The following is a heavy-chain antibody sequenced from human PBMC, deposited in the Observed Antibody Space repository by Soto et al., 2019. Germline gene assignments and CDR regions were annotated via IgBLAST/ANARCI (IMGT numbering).Heavy chain of an antibody. CDR1: GVPITTGGYY. V-gene: IGHV4-31*01. J-gene: IGHJ6*02. CDR3: ARAGSSMGYYTYYGFDV. CDR2: IYHTGRT. D-gene: IGHD2-2*02. Sequence: SETLSLSCNVSGVPITTGGYYWSWIRQHPGKGLEWMGYIYHTGRTYYNPSLKSQSTISIDTSKNQFSLTLSSVTGADTAMYYCARAGSSMGYYTYYGFDVWGQGTSVTVSS.